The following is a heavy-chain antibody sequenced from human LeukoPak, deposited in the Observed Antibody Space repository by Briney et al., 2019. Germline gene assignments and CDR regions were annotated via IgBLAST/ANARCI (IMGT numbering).Heavy chain of an antibody. V-gene: IGHV3-74*01. CDR3: VAGCSGGSCYPGY. CDR2: INSDGSST. J-gene: IGHJ4*02. Sequence: PGGSLRLSCAASGVTFSSYWMHWVRQAPGKGLVWVSHINSDGSSTNYADSVKGRFTISRDNAKKTLYLQMHSLRAEDTAVYYCVAGCSGGSCYPGYWGQGTLVTVS. D-gene: IGHD2-15*01. CDR1: GVTFSSYW.